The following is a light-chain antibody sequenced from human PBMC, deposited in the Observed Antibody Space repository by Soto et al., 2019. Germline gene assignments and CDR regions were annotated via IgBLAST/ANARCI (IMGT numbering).Light chain of an antibody. CDR3: QQYNDWGET. CDR2: GAS. CDR1: QSLSNN. V-gene: IGKV3-15*01. Sequence: EIVLTQSPATMSVSPGERATLSCRASQSLSNNLAWSQHTPGQAPRLLIYGASTRATGIPARFSGSGSGTAFTLTSSSLQSEDFAVYYCQQYNDWGETFGQGTKVAIK. J-gene: IGKJ1*01.